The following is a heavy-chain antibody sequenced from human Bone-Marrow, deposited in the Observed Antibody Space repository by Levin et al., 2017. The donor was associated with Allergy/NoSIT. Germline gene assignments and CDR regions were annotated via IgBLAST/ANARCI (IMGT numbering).Heavy chain of an antibody. Sequence: PGESLKISCVASEFISNTHAMDWVRQAPGKGLEWVSGIIVSDDSKYYADSVKGRFTVSRDNSKNTLFLQMNSLRVEDTAVYYCAPRRSNLGFNIWGQGTLVTVSS. CDR3: APRRSNLGFNI. CDR1: EFISNTHA. J-gene: IGHJ3*02. CDR2: IIVSDDSK. D-gene: IGHD1-14*01. V-gene: IGHV3-23*01.